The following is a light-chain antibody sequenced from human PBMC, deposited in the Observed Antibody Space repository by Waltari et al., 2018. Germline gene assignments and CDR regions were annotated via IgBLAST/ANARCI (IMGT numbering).Light chain of an antibody. Sequence: QSALTQPASVSGSPGQSIPISCTGTSSDVRSYNLVPWYHQHPGKSPKLMIYEVRKRPSGVSNRFSGSKSGNTASLTISGLQAEDEADYYCCSYAGSSTVVFGGGTKLTVL. CDR2: EVR. CDR1: SSDVRSYNL. J-gene: IGLJ2*01. V-gene: IGLV2-23*02. CDR3: CSYAGSSTVV.